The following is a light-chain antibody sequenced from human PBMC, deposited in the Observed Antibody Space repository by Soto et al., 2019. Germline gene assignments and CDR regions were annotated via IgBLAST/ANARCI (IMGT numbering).Light chain of an antibody. J-gene: IGLJ1*01. CDR1: SSNFGAGFD. CDR3: QSYDRRLSGYV. V-gene: IGLV1-40*01. Sequence: QSVLTQPPSVSGAPGQWVTISCTGSSSNFGAGFDVHWYQQLPGAAPKLLIYGITNRPSGVPDRFSGSKSGTSASLAITGLQAEDEAVYYCQSYDRRLSGYVFXTGTKVTVL. CDR2: GIT.